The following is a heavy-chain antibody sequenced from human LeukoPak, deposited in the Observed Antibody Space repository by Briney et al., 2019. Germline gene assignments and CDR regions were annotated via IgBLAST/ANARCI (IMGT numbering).Heavy chain of an antibody. V-gene: IGHV3-66*01. CDR1: GFTVSSNY. J-gene: IGHJ3*02. CDR3: ASGGIVVPAARHAFDI. D-gene: IGHD2-2*01. Sequence: PGGSLRLSCAASGFTVSSNYMSWVRQAPGKGLEWVSVIYSGGSTYYADSVKGRFTISRDNSKNTLYLQMNSLRAEDTAVYYCASGGIVVPAARHAFDIWGQGTMVTVSS. CDR2: IYSGGST.